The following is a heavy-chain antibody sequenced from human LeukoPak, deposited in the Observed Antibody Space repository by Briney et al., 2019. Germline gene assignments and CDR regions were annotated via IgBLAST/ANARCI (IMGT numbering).Heavy chain of an antibody. J-gene: IGHJ3*01. V-gene: IGHV4-59*11. CDR2: ISYIGST. Sequence: SETLSLTCTVSGGSFTTHYWSWIRQPPGKGLEWIGYISYIGSTNYNPSLKSRVTISIDTSKNEVSLMLTSVTVADTAVYYCASDSISMNAFDAWGQGTMVTVSS. CDR3: ASDSISMNAFDA. CDR1: GGSFTTHY. D-gene: IGHD3-22*01.